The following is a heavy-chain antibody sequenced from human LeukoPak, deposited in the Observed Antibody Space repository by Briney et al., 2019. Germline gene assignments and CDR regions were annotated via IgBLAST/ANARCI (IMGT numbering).Heavy chain of an antibody. CDR3: ARGRRAAAGTLGRNWFDP. CDR1: GGSFSGYY. Sequence: SETLSLTCAVYGGSFSGYYWSWIRQPPGKGLEWIGEINQSGSTHYLQPLKSRVTISVDTSNNQFSLKLSSVTAADTAVYYCARGRRAAAGTLGRNWFDPWGQGTLVTVSS. V-gene: IGHV4-34*01. D-gene: IGHD6-13*01. J-gene: IGHJ5*02. CDR2: INQSGST.